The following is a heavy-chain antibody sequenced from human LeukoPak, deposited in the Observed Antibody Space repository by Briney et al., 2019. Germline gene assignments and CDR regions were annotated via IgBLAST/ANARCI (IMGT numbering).Heavy chain of an antibody. CDR3: AKDKGYGDYVPDAFDI. V-gene: IGHV3-9*01. Sequence: GGSLRLSCAASGFTFDDYAMQWVRQAPGKGLEWVSGISWNSGSIGYADSVKGRFTSSRDNAKIFLYLQMNSLRAEDTVLYYCAKDKGYGDYVPDAFDIWGQGTMVTVSS. CDR1: GFTFDDYA. J-gene: IGHJ3*02. CDR2: ISWNSGSI. D-gene: IGHD4-17*01.